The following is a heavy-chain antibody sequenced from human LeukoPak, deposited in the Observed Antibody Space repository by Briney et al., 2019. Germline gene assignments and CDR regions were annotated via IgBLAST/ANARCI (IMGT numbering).Heavy chain of an antibody. D-gene: IGHD3-10*01. J-gene: IGHJ5*02. CDR2: ISPNSGGT. V-gene: IGHV1-2*02. CDR1: GYTFTGYY. CDR3: AREPITMVRGRKANWFDP. Sequence: ASVKVSCKASGYTFTGYYMRWVRQAPGQGLEWMGWISPNSGGTNYAQKFQGRVTMTRDTSISTAYMELSRLRSDDTAVYYCAREPITMVRGRKANWFDPWGQGTLVTVPS.